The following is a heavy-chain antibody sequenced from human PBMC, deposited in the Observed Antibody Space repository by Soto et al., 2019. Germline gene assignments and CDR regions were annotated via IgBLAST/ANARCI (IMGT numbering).Heavy chain of an antibody. CDR2: IYYSGST. Sequence: LSLTCTVSGGSISSYYWSWIRQPPGKGLEWIGYIYYSGSTNYNPSLKSRVTISVDTSKNQFSLKLSSVTAADTAVYYCARATYYYDSSGYYGYYFDYWGQGTLVTVSS. D-gene: IGHD3-22*01. J-gene: IGHJ4*02. CDR3: ARATYYYDSSGYYGYYFDY. CDR1: GGSISSYY. V-gene: IGHV4-59*01.